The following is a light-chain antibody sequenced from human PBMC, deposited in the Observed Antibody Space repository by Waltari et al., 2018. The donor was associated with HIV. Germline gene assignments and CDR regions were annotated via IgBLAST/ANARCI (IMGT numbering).Light chain of an antibody. CDR3: QQYGSSRWT. J-gene: IGKJ1*01. Sequence: EIVLTQSPGTLSLSPGERATLSCRASQSVSSSYLAWYQQKPGQAPRLLIYCSSSRATCIPDRFSGSGSGTDFTLTISRLEPEDFAVFYCQQYGSSRWTFGQGTKVEIK. CDR1: QSVSSSY. V-gene: IGKV3-20*01. CDR2: CSS.